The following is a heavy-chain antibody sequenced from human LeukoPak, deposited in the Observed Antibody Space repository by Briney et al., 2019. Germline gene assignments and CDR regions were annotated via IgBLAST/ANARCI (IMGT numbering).Heavy chain of an antibody. CDR2: SYYSGST. CDR1: GGSISSSSYY. J-gene: IGHJ4*02. D-gene: IGHD3-22*01. V-gene: IGHV4-39*01. CDR3: ARAYDSSGYHSVYFDY. Sequence: SETLSLTCTVSGGSISSSSYYWGWIRQPPGKGLEWIGSSYYSGSTYYNSSLKSRVTMSVDTSRNQISLKLSSVTAADTAVYYCARAYDSSGYHSVYFDYWGQGTLVTVSS.